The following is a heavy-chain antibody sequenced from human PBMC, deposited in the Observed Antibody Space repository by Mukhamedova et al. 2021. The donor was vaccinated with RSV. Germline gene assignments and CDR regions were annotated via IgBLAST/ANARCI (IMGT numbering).Heavy chain of an antibody. Sequence: EWVSAISGSGDSTYYADSVKGRFTISRDNSKNTVYLQMNSLRAEDTAVYYCAKFLEYSGSSWRAFDIWGQGTMVTVSS. D-gene: IGHD1-26*01. CDR3: AKFLEYSGSSWRAFDI. V-gene: IGHV3-23*01. CDR2: ISGSGDST. J-gene: IGHJ3*02.